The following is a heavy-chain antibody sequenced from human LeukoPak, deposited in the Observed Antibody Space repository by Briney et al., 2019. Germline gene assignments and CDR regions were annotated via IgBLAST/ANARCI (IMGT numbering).Heavy chain of an antibody. V-gene: IGHV1-18*01. Sequence: ASVKVSCKASGYTFTSYGISWVRQAPGQGLEWMGRISAYNGNTNYAQKLQGRVTMTTDTSTSTAYMELRSLRSDDTAVYYCARNYGYYYYYYGMDVWGQGTTVTVSS. D-gene: IGHD4-17*01. CDR3: ARNYGYYYYYYGMDV. J-gene: IGHJ6*02. CDR1: GYTFTSYG. CDR2: ISAYNGNT.